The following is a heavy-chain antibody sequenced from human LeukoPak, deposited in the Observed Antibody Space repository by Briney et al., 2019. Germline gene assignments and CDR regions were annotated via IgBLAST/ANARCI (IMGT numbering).Heavy chain of an antibody. CDR3: ARDGGIIRFGGQDV. CDR2: ISNSGRTM. D-gene: IGHD3-16*01. Sequence: GGSLRLSCAASGFTFTDYYMSWIRQAPGKGLEWLSYISNSGRTMYYADSVKGRVTVSRDNANNSLSLQMNSLRVEDTAVYYCARDGGIIRFGGQDVWGQGTTVTVS. J-gene: IGHJ6*02. V-gene: IGHV3-11*01. CDR1: GFTFTDYY.